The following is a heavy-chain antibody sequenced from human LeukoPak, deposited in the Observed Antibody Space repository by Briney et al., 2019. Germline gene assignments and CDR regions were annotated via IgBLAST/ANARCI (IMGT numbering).Heavy chain of an antibody. CDR2: ISGSGDST. CDR3: AKDSLNYDSSGCFDY. V-gene: IGHV3-23*01. D-gene: IGHD3-22*01. Sequence: PGGSLRLSCAASGFSFNSYAMSWVRQAPGKGLEWVSAISGSGDSTYSADSLKGRFTISRDNSKNTLYLQMNSLRVDDTAVYYCAKDSLNYDSSGCFDYWGQGTLVTVSS. CDR1: GFSFNSYA. J-gene: IGHJ4*02.